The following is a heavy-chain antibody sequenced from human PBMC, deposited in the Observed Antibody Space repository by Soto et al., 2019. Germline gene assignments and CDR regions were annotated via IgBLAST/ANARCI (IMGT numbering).Heavy chain of an antibody. Sequence: GGSLRLSCAASGFTFSSYAMNWVRQAPGKGLEWASAISGSGGRTYYADSVKGRFTISRDNSKNTLYLQMNSLRAEDTAVYYCARAHCSSTSCYLVDYWGQGTLVTVSS. CDR2: ISGSGGRT. J-gene: IGHJ4*02. D-gene: IGHD2-2*01. V-gene: IGHV3-23*01. CDR3: ARAHCSSTSCYLVDY. CDR1: GFTFSSYA.